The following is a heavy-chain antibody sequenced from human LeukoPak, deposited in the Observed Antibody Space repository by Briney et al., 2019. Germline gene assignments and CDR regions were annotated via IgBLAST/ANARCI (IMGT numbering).Heavy chain of an antibody. V-gene: IGHV3-48*03. CDR3: ARGDSGYDPTPDY. CDR2: ISSSGSTI. CDR1: GFTFSSYE. D-gene: IGHD5-12*01. Sequence: GGSLRLSCAASGFTFSSYEMNWVRQAPGKGLEWVSYISSSGSTIYYADSVKGRFTISRDNAKNSLYLQMNSLRAEDTAVYYCARGDSGYDPTPDYWGQGTLVTVSS. J-gene: IGHJ4*02.